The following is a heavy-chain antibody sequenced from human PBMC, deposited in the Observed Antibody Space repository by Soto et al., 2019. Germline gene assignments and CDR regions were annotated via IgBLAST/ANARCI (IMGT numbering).Heavy chain of an antibody. CDR2: INPDSGGT. J-gene: IGHJ2*01. V-gene: IGHV1-2*02. CDR3: AIRTGQLAIISEFDGDWFFEV. Sequence: ASVKVSCKASGYTFTDYYIHWVRQAPGQGLEWVGWINPDSGGTNLAQRFQGRVTMTSDTTINTAYMELSSLRSDDTAVYYCAIRTGQLAIISEFDGDWFFEVWGRGTLVTVSS. CDR1: GYTFTDYY. D-gene: IGHD2-2*01.